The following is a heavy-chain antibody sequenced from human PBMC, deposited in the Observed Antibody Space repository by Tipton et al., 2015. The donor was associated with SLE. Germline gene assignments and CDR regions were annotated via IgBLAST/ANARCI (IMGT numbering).Heavy chain of an antibody. CDR2: IYTSGST. D-gene: IGHD3-22*01. V-gene: IGHV4-61*02. J-gene: IGHJ5*02. CDR3: ARLFFDSSGFDP. CDR1: GGSISSGSYY. Sequence: LRLSCTVSGGSISSGSYYWSWIRQPAGKGLEWIGRIYTSGSTNYNPSLKSRVTISVDTSKNQFSLKLSSVTAADTAMYYCARLFFDSSGFDPWGQGILVTVSS.